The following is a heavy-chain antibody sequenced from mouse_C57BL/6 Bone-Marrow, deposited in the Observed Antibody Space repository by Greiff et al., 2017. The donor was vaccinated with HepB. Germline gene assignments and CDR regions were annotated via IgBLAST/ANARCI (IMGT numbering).Heavy chain of an antibody. CDR1: GYTFTSYW. Sequence: VQLQQPGAELVKPGASVKLSCKASGYTFTSYWMQWVKQRPGQGLEWIGEIDPSDSYTNYNQKFKGKATLTVDTSSSTAYMQLSSLTSEDSAGYYCARDRYDDGSSYWYVDVWGTGTTVTVAS. CDR2: IDPSDSYT. J-gene: IGHJ1*03. V-gene: IGHV1-50*01. D-gene: IGHD1-1*01. CDR3: ARDRYDDGSSYWYVDV.